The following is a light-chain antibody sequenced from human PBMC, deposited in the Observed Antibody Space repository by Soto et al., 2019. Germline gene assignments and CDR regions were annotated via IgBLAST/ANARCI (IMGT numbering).Light chain of an antibody. CDR3: QSFDSSLSGYV. J-gene: IGLJ1*01. CDR2: GNT. CDR1: SSNIGAGYD. V-gene: IGLV1-40*01. Sequence: QSVLTQPPSLSGAPGQRVTISCTGSSSNIGAGYDVHWYQQLPGTAPKLLIYGNTNRPSGVPDRFSGSKSGPSASLAITGLQVDDEADYYCQSFDSSLSGYVFGGGTKVTVL.